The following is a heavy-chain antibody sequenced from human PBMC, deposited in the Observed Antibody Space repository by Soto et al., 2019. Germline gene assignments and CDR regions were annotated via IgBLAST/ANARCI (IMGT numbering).Heavy chain of an antibody. CDR3: ASASPRELEPRH. Sequence: SETLSLTCTVSGGSISSGDYYWSWIRQPPGKGLEWIGYIYYSGSTYYNPSLKSRVTISVDTSKNQFSLKLSSVTAADTAVYYCASASPRELEPRHWGQGTLVTVSS. CDR2: IYYSGST. V-gene: IGHV4-30-4*01. CDR1: GGSISSGDYY. D-gene: IGHD1-1*01. J-gene: IGHJ4*02.